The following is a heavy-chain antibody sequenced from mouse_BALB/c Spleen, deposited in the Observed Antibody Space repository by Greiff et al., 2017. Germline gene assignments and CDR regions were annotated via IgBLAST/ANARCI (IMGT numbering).Heavy chain of an antibody. CDR3: ARQRRSEGYDVWFAY. CDR2: ISSGGSYT. J-gene: IGHJ3*01. CDR1: GFTFSSYG. D-gene: IGHD2-2*01. V-gene: IGHV5-6*01. Sequence: EVMLVESGGDLVKPGGSLKLSCAASGFTFSSYGMSWVRQTPDKRLEWVATISSGGSYTYYPDSVKGRFTISRDNAENTLYLQMSSLKSEDTAMYYCARQRRSEGYDVWFAYWGQGTLVTVSA.